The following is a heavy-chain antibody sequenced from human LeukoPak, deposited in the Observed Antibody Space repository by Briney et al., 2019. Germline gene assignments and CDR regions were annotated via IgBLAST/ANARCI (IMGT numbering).Heavy chain of an antibody. CDR2: IKQDGSEK. Sequence: GGSLRLSCAASGFTFSKFWMTWVRQAPGKGLDWVANIKQDGSEKYYVDSVEGRFTIPRDNAKNSLYLQMNSLRAEDTAVYYCARAGRAAGGFGYWGQGTLVTVSS. CDR3: ARAGRAAGGFGY. V-gene: IGHV3-7*04. CDR1: GFTFSKFW. J-gene: IGHJ4*02. D-gene: IGHD6-13*01.